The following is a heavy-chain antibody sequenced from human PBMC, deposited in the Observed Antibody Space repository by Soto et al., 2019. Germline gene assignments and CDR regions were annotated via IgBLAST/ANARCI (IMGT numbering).Heavy chain of an antibody. CDR2: ISGSGGST. CDR3: AKDLLRYFDWPPSSLAFDI. V-gene: IGHV3-23*01. D-gene: IGHD3-9*01. J-gene: IGHJ3*02. Sequence: PGGSLRLSCAASVFTFSSYAMSWVRQAPGKGLEWVSAISGSGGSTYYADSVKGRFTISRDNSKNTLYLQMNSLRAEDTAVYYCAKDLLRYFDWPPSSLAFDIWGKGTMVTVSS. CDR1: VFTFSSYA.